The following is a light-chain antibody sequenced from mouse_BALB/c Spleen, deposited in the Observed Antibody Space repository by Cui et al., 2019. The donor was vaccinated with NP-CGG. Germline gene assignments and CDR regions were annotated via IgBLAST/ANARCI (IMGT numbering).Light chain of an antibody. Sequence: QAVVTQDSALTTSPGETVTLTCRSSTGAVTTSNYANWVQEKPDHLFTGLIGGTNNRAPGVPARFSGSLIGDKAALTITGAQTEDGAKYFCALWYSNHWVFGGGTKLTVL. CDR1: TGAVTTSNY. V-gene: IGLV1*01. CDR2: GTN. CDR3: ALWYSNHWV. J-gene: IGLJ1*01.